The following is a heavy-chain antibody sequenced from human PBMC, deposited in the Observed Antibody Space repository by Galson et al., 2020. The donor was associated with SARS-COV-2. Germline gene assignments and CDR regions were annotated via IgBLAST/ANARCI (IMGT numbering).Heavy chain of an antibody. CDR1: GFTFSDHH. V-gene: IGHV3-72*01. D-gene: IGHD3-10*01. CDR2: TRNKDGGYTT. J-gene: IGHJ4*02. CDR3: VRAVLYDAGSY. Sequence: GGSLRLSCVASGFTFSDHHMDWVRQAPGKGLEWLGRTRNKDGGYTTQYAASVTGRFTISRDVSKNSLYLQMNSLQTDDTAVYHCVRAVLYDAGSYWGQGTLVTVSS.